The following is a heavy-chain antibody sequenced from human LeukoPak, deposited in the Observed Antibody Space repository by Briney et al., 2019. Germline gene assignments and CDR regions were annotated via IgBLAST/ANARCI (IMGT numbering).Heavy chain of an antibody. V-gene: IGHV3-48*03. CDR1: GFTFSNYE. Sequence: GGSLRLSCAASGFTFSNYEMNWIRQAPGKGLEWISYISNSGNTKYYADSVKGRFSISRDNANNSVYLQMNNLRAEDTAVYYCAAVIDYWGQGTLVTVSS. CDR2: ISNSGNTK. J-gene: IGHJ4*02. CDR3: AAVIDY.